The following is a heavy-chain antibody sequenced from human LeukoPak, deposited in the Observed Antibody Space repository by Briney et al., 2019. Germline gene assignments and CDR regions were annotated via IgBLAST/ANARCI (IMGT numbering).Heavy chain of an antibody. CDR2: ISAYNGNT. D-gene: IGHD6-13*01. CDR1: GYTFTSYG. J-gene: IGHJ5*02. Sequence: ASVTVSCMASGYTFTSYGISWVRQAPGQGVEWMGWISAYNGNTNYAQKLQGRVTMTTDTSTSTAYMELRSLRSDDTAVYYCARDGSGDSSSPNWFDPWGQGTLVTVSS. V-gene: IGHV1-18*01. CDR3: ARDGSGDSSSPNWFDP.